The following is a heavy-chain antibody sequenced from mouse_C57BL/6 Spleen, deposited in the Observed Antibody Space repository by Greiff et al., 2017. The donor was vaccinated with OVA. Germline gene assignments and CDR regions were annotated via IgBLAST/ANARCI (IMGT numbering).Heavy chain of an antibody. CDR1: GYTFTSYW. CDR2: IDPNSGGT. V-gene: IGHV1-72*01. CDR3: ARSDDYDEVFAY. Sequence: QVQLKQPGAELVKPGASVKLSCKASGYTFTSYWMHWVKQRPGRGLEWIGRIDPNSGGTKYNEKFKSKATLTVDKPSSTAYMQLSSLTSEDSAVYYCARSDDYDEVFAYWGQGTLVTVSA. D-gene: IGHD2-4*01. J-gene: IGHJ3*01.